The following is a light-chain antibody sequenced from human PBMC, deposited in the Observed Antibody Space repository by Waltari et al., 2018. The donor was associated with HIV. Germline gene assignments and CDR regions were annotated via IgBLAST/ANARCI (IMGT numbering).Light chain of an antibody. CDR1: QSISSY. V-gene: IGKV1-39*01. CDR2: ATS. Sequence: DIQMTQSPSSLSASVGDRVTITCLASQSISSYLNWYQQKPGKAPKLLIYATSSLQSGVPSRFSGSGSGTDFTLTISSLQPEDFATYYCQQSYSMVTFGGGTKVEIK. J-gene: IGKJ4*01. CDR3: QQSYSMVT.